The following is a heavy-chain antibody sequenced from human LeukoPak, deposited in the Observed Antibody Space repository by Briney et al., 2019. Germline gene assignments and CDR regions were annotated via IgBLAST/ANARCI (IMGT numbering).Heavy chain of an antibody. CDR2: INPNSGGT. D-gene: IGHD6-13*01. Sequence: ASVKVSCKASGYTFTGYYMHWVRQAPGQGLEWMGWINPNSGGTNYAQKFQGRVTMTRDTSISTAYMELSRLRSDDTAVYYCARAPRAAAAPIFDYWGQGTLVTVSS. CDR1: GYTFTGYY. CDR3: ARAPRAAAAPIFDY. V-gene: IGHV1-2*02. J-gene: IGHJ4*02.